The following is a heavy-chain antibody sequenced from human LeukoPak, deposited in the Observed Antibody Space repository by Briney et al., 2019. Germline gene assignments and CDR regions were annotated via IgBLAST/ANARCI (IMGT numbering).Heavy chain of an antibody. V-gene: IGHV3-21*01. J-gene: IGHJ4*02. CDR1: GFTFSSYS. D-gene: IGHD2-2*02. CDR3: ARDPPLATISTFDY. CDR2: ISSSSYI. Sequence: PGGSLRLSCAASGFTFSSYSMNWVRQAPGKGLEWVSSISSSSYIYYADSVKGRFTISRDNAKNSLYLQMNSLRAEDTAVYYCARDPPLATISTFDYWGQGTLVTVSS.